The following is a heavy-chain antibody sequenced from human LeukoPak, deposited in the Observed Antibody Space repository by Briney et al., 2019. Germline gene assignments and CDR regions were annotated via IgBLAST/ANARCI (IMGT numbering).Heavy chain of an antibody. Sequence: GGSLRLSCAASGFTFSDYYMSWIRQAPGKGLEWVSYISSSGSTIYYADSVKGRFTISRDNAKNSLYLQMNSLRAEDTAVYYCARDACSSTSCQSFWFDPWDQGTLVTVSS. D-gene: IGHD2-2*01. CDR3: ARDACSSTSCQSFWFDP. V-gene: IGHV3-11*01. CDR2: ISSSGSTI. CDR1: GFTFSDYY. J-gene: IGHJ5*02.